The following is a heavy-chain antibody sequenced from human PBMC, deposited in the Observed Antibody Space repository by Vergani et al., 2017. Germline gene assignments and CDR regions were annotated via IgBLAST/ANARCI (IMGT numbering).Heavy chain of an antibody. D-gene: IGHD1-20*01. V-gene: IGHV4-4*02. CDR1: GGSISSSNW. CDR3: ARFLTGTTIYYYYGMDV. J-gene: IGHJ6*02. Sequence: QVQLQESGPGLVKPSGTLSLTCAVSGGSISSSNWWSWVRQPPGKGLEWIGEIYHSGSTNYNPSLKSRVTLSVDKSKNQFSLKLSSVTAADTAVYYCARFLTGTTIYYYYGMDVWGQGTTVIVSS. CDR2: IYHSGST.